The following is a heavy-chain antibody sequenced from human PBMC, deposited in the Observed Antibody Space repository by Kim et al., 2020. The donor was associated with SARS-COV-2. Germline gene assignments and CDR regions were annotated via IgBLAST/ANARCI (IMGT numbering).Heavy chain of an antibody. V-gene: IGHV4-4*02. CDR3: ASRPTLNYYDSSGYSDY. CDR1: GGSISSNNW. Sequence: SETLSLTCAVSGGSISSNNWWSWVRQPPGKGLEWIGEIYHSGSTNYNPSLKSRVTISVDKSKNQFSLKLSSVTAADTAVYYCASRPTLNYYDSSGYSDYWGQGTLVTVSS. D-gene: IGHD3-22*01. J-gene: IGHJ4*02. CDR2: IYHSGST.